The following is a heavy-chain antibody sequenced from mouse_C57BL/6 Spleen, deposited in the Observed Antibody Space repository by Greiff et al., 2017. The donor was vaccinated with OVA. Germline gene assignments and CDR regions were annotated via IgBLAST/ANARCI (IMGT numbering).Heavy chain of an antibody. Sequence: EVQLVESGGGLVQPGGSMKLSCVASGFTFSNYWMNWVRQSPEKGLEWVAQIRFKSDNYATHYAESVKGRFTISRDDSKSSVYLQMNNLRAEDTGIYYCTRNYEFYYYAMDYWGQGTSVTVSS. J-gene: IGHJ4*01. CDR3: TRNYEFYYYAMDY. CDR1: GFTFSNYW. CDR2: IRFKSDNYAT. D-gene: IGHD2-1*01. V-gene: IGHV6-3*01.